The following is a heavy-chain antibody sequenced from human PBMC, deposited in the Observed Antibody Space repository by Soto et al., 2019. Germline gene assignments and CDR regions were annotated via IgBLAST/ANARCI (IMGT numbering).Heavy chain of an antibody. CDR1: GGTFSSYA. CDR2: IIPIFGTA. CDR3: ARDQLVRTYYYYGMDV. Sequence: QVQLVQSGAEVKKPGSSVKVSCKASGGTFSSYAISWVRQAPRQGLEWMGGIIPIFGTANYAQKFQGRVTITADESTSTAYMELSSLRSEDTAVYYCARDQLVRTYYYYGMDVWGQGTTVTVSS. J-gene: IGHJ6*02. V-gene: IGHV1-69*01. D-gene: IGHD6-6*01.